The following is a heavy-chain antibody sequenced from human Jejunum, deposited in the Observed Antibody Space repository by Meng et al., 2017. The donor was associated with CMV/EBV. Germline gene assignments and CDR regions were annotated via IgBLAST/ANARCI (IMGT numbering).Heavy chain of an antibody. Sequence: SCVASGLTVESNYMSWVRQAPGKGLEWISVIYSAGNAHYADSKKGRFTISRDTSKNTVYLQLNSLRPEDTAVYYCVRGGLKGFDPWGQGTLVTVSS. J-gene: IGHJ5*02. V-gene: IGHV3-66*02. CDR1: GLTVESNY. D-gene: IGHD3-16*01. CDR3: VRGGLKGFDP. CDR2: IYSAGNA.